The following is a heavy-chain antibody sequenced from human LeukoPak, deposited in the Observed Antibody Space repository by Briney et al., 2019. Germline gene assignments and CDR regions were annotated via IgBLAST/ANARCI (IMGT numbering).Heavy chain of an antibody. J-gene: IGHJ4*02. Sequence: GSLRLSCAASGFTFSSYWMHWVRQAPGKGLAWVSRISSDGSSTTYADSVKGRFTISRDNAKNTLYLQMNSLRAEDTAVYYCARPSTGFDYWGQGTLVTVSS. CDR3: ARPSTGFDY. CDR1: GFTFSSYW. V-gene: IGHV3-74*01. D-gene: IGHD2-2*01. CDR2: ISSDGSST.